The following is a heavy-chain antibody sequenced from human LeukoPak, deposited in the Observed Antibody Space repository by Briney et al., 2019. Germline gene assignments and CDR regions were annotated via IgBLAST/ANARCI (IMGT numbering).Heavy chain of an antibody. CDR1: GGSISSYY. V-gene: IGHV4-59*01. D-gene: IGHD6-25*01. Sequence: PSETLSLTCTVSGGSISSYYWSWIRQPPGKGLEWIGYIYYSASTNYNPSLKSRVTISVDTSKNQFSLKLSSVTAADTAVYYCARARGYFDLWGRGTLVTVSS. CDR2: IYYSAST. J-gene: IGHJ2*01. CDR3: ARARGYFDL.